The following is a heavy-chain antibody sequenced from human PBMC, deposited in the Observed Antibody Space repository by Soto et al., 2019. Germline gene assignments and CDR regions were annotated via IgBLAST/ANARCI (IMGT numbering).Heavy chain of an antibody. V-gene: IGHV3-30*18. CDR1: GFTFSSYG. D-gene: IGHD3-22*01. CDR3: AKSSGYYDSSGYYGPYYGMDV. Sequence: GGSLRLSCAASGFTFSSYGMHWVRQAPGKGLEWVAVISYDGSNKYYADSVKGRFTISRDNSKNTLYLQMNSLRAEDTAVYYCAKSSGYYDSSGYYGPYYGMDVWGQGTTVTVSS. CDR2: ISYDGSNK. J-gene: IGHJ6*02.